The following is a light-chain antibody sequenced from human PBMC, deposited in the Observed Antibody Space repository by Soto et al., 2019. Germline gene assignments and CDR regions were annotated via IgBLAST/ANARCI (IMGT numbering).Light chain of an antibody. CDR1: QSISTW. V-gene: IGKV1-5*03. CDR3: QQYNSYSWT. J-gene: IGKJ1*01. Sequence: DIQMTQSPSTLSASVGDRVTITCRASQSISTWLAWYQQKPGQAPKLLIYQASSLEGGVQSRFSGSGSGTEFTLTISILQPDDFATYYCQQYNSYSWTFGQGTKVEIK. CDR2: QAS.